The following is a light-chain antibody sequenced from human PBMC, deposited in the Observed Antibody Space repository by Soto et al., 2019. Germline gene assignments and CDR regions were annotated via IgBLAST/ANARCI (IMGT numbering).Light chain of an antibody. CDR2: AAS. J-gene: IGKJ2*01. CDR3: QQSYSTPYT. Sequence: DIQMTQSPSSLSASVGDRVTITCRASQSISSYLNWYQRKPGKAPKLLIYAASSLHSGVPSRFSGSGSGTDFTLTISSLQHEDFATYYCQQSYSTPYTFGQGTKLEIK. V-gene: IGKV1-39*01. CDR1: QSISSY.